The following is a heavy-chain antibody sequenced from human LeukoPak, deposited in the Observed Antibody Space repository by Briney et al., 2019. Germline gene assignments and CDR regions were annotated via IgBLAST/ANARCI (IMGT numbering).Heavy chain of an antibody. J-gene: IGHJ4*02. V-gene: IGHV3-30-3*01. Sequence: QAGGSLRLSCAASGFTVSSNYLSWVHQAPGKGLEWVAVISYDGSNKYYADSVKGRFTISRDNSKNTLYLQMNSLRAEDTAVYYCARGRRDYDSSGYYESALIDYWGQGTLVTVSS. D-gene: IGHD3-22*01. CDR3: ARGRRDYDSSGYYESALIDY. CDR1: GFTVSSNY. CDR2: ISYDGSNK.